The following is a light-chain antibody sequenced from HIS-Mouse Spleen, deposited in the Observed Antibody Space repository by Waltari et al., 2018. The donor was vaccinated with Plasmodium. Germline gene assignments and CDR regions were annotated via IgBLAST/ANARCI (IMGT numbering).Light chain of an antibody. V-gene: IGLV3-10*01. Sequence: SYELTQPPSASVSPGQTARNTCSGDALPKKYAYWYQQKSGQAPVLVIYEDSKPPLGIPERFSGSSTGTMATLTISGAQVEDEADYYCYSTDSSGNHRVFGGGTKLTVL. CDR1: ALPKKY. CDR3: YSTDSSGNHRV. J-gene: IGLJ3*02. CDR2: EDS.